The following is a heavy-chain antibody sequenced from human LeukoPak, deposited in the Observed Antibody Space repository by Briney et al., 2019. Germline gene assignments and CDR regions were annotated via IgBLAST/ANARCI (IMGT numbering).Heavy chain of an antibody. Sequence: GGSLRLSCAASGFTFSSYSMNWVRQAPGKGLEWVSSISSSSGYIYYADSVKGRFTISRDNAKNSLYLQMNSLRAEDTAVYYCARADWDTAMIDYWGQGTLVTVSS. V-gene: IGHV3-21*01. J-gene: IGHJ4*02. CDR3: ARADWDTAMIDY. CDR2: ISSSSGYI. D-gene: IGHD5-18*01. CDR1: GFTFSSYS.